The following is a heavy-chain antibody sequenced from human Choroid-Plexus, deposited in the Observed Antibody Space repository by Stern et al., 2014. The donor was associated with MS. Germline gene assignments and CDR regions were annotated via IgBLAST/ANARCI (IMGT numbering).Heavy chain of an antibody. CDR1: GYIFTGYY. D-gene: IGHD3-3*01. CDR2: INPKTGGT. J-gene: IGHJ6*02. V-gene: IGHV1-2*02. Sequence: GQLVESGAEVKKPGASVKVSCKTSGYIFTGYYIHWVRQAPGQGLEWMAWINPKTGGTKYAQKVQGRVTMSRDTSISTAYVELSSLTSDDTAVYYCARDQRGITIFGVVTDYYYLGMDVWGQGTTVTVSS. CDR3: ARDQRGITIFGVVTDYYYLGMDV.